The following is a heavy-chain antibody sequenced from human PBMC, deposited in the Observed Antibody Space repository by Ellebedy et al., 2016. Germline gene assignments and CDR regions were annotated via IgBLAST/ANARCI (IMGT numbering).Heavy chain of an antibody. CDR3: ARRQDNYFDY. V-gene: IGHV5-51*01. Sequence: GGSLRLSCKGSGYSFTSYWIGWVRQMPGKGLEWMGIIYPGDSDTRYSPSFQGQVTISADKSISTAYLQWSSLKASDTAMHYCARRQDNYFDYWGQGTLVTVSS. J-gene: IGHJ4*02. CDR1: GYSFTSYW. CDR2: IYPGDSDT.